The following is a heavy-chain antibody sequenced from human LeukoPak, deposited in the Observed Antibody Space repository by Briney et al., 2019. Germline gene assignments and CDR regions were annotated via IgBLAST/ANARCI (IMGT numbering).Heavy chain of an antibody. Sequence: VESLKISCKGSGYSSTSYWIGWVRQMPGKGLEWMGIIYPGDSDTRYSPSFQGQVTISADKSISTAYLQWSSLKASDTAMYYCARHREYYGSGSYSPHFDYWGQGTLVTVSS. CDR1: GYSSTSYW. D-gene: IGHD3-10*01. J-gene: IGHJ4*02. CDR2: IYPGDSDT. CDR3: ARHREYYGSGSYSPHFDY. V-gene: IGHV5-51*01.